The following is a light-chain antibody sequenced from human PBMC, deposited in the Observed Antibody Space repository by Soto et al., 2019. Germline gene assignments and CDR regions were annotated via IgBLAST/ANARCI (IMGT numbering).Light chain of an antibody. J-gene: IGLJ1*01. CDR2: EVS. V-gene: IGLV2-14*01. Sequence: QSALTQPASVSGSPGQSITISCTGTTSDVGGYNFVSWYQLHPGKAPKLMIFEVSKRPSGVSNRFSGSKSGNTASLTISGLLAEDEADNYCSSYTSSGTRVFGTGTKLTVL. CDR3: SSYTSSGTRV. CDR1: TSDVGGYNF.